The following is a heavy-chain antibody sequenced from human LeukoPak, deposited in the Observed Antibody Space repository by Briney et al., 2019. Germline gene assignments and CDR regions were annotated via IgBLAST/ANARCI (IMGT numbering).Heavy chain of an antibody. Sequence: GRSLRLSCAASGFTFSSYGMHWVRQAPGKGLEWVAVISYDGSNKYYADSVKGRFTISRDNSKNTLYLQMNSLRAEDTAVYYCAKDEGRWENRPFWGQGTLVTVSS. CDR2: ISYDGSNK. V-gene: IGHV3-30*18. D-gene: IGHD1-26*01. J-gene: IGHJ4*02. CDR3: AKDEGRWENRPF. CDR1: GFTFSSYG.